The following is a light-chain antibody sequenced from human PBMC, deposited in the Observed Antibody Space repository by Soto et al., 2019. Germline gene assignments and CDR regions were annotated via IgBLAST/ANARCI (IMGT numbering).Light chain of an antibody. V-gene: IGKV1-27*01. J-gene: IGKJ1*01. CDR1: PGISNY. Sequence: DIQMTQSPSSLSASVGDRVTITCRASPGISNYLAWYQQKPGKVPKLLIYAASTLQSGVPSRFSGSGSGTEFTLTIRSLLPEDVATYYCQQYKSAPLTFGQGTKVEIK. CDR3: QQYKSAPLT. CDR2: AAS.